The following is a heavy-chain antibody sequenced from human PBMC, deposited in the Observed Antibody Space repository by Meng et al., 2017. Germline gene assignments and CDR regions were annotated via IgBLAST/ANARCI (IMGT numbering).Heavy chain of an antibody. CDR1: GGTFSSYA. J-gene: IGHJ6*02. D-gene: IGHD6-13*01. V-gene: IGHV1-69*13. Sequence: SVKVSCKASGGTFSSYAISWVRQAPGQGLEWMGGIIPIFGTANYAQKFQGRVTITADESTSTAYMELSSLRSEDTAVYYCAKQEQQLVLWYYGMDVWGQGTTVTVSS. CDR3: AKQEQQLVLWYYGMDV. CDR2: IIPIFGTA.